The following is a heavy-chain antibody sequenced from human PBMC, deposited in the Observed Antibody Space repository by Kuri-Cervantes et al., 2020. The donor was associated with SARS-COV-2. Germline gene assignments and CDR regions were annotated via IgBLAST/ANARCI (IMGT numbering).Heavy chain of an antibody. V-gene: IGHV3-74*01. D-gene: IGHD2-2*01. J-gene: IGHJ6*03. CDR2: INSDGSST. CDR3: AREYCSSTSCYLNYMDV. CDR1: GFTFSSYG. Sequence: GGSLRLCCAASGFTFSSYGMHWVRQAPGKGLVWVSRINSDGSSTSYADSVKGRFTISRDNAKNTLYLQMNSLRAEDTAVYYCAREYCSSTSCYLNYMDVWGKGTTVTVSS.